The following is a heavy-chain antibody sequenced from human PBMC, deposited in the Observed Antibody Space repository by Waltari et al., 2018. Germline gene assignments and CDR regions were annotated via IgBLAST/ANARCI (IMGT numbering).Heavy chain of an antibody. D-gene: IGHD6-19*01. Sequence: QVQLVESGGGVVQPGRSLSLSCAASGFTFSSYGMPWVRQAPGKGLEWVAVISYDGSNKYYADSVKGRFTISRDNSKNTLYLQMNSLRAEDTAVYYCAKEGSYSSGWYPTGYYGMDVWGQGTTVTVSS. CDR2: ISYDGSNK. J-gene: IGHJ6*02. V-gene: IGHV3-30*18. CDR1: GFTFSSYG. CDR3: AKEGSYSSGWYPTGYYGMDV.